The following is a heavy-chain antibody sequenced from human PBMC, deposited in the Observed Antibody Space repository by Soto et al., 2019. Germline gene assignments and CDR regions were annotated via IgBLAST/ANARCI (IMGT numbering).Heavy chain of an antibody. V-gene: IGHV4-59*01. CDR2: IYYSGRT. D-gene: IGHD2-15*01. CDR3: ARGHLGITTTGTWYDFDY. J-gene: IGHJ4*02. Sequence: WTWIRQPPGKGLESIGYIYYSGRTYYNPSLNSRVTISGDTSKNQFSLKLSSVTAADTAVYYCARGHLGITTTGTWYDFDYWGQGTLVTVSS.